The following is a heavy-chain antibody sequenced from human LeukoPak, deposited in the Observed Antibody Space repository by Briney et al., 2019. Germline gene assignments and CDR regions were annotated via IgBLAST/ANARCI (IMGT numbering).Heavy chain of an antibody. CDR1: GGSISSYY. V-gene: IGHV4-59*01. J-gene: IGHJ4*02. CDR3: ARGPQAYYFDY. CDR2: IYYSGST. Sequence: SETLSLTCTVSGGSISSYYWSWIRQPPWKGLEWIGYIYYSGSTNYNPSLKSRVTISVDTSKNQFPLKLSSVTAADTAVYYCARGPQAYYFDYWGQGTLVTASS.